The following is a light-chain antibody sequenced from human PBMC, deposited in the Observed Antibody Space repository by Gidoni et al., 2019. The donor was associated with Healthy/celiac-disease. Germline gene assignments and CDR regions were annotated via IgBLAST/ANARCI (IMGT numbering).Light chain of an antibody. CDR3: QQYNSYPWT. Sequence: DIQMTQSPSTLSASVGDSVTITCRASQSISSWLAWYQQKPGKAPKLLIYKASSLESGVASRFSGSGSGTEFTLTIISLQPDDFATYYCQQYNSYPWTFGQGTKVEIK. CDR1: QSISSW. J-gene: IGKJ1*01. V-gene: IGKV1-5*03. CDR2: KAS.